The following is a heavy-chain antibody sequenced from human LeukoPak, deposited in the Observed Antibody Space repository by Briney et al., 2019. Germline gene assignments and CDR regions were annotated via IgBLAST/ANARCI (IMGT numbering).Heavy chain of an antibody. CDR3: GKSRGSTVTGEAVDY. V-gene: IGHV3-23*01. Sequence: GGSLRLSCAASGFTFSSYAMSWVRQAPGKGLEWVSAISGSGGSTYYADSVKGRFTISRDNSKNTLYLQMNSLRAEDTAVYYCGKSRGSTVTGEAVDYWGQGTLVSVSS. CDR1: GFTFSSYA. CDR2: ISGSGGST. D-gene: IGHD4-17*01. J-gene: IGHJ4*02.